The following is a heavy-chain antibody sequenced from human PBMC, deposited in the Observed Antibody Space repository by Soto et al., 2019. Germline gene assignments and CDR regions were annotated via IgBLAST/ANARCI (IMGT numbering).Heavy chain of an antibody. CDR3: ARGDPGYSYGFDY. CDR2: INHSGST. CDR1: GGSFSGYY. J-gene: IGHJ4*02. V-gene: IGHV4-34*01. Sequence: SETLSLTCAVYGGSFSGYYWSWIRQPPGKGLEWIGEINHSGSTNYNPSLKSRVTISVDTSKNQFSLKLSSVTAADTAVYYCARGDPGYSYGFDYWGQGTLVTVSS. D-gene: IGHD5-18*01.